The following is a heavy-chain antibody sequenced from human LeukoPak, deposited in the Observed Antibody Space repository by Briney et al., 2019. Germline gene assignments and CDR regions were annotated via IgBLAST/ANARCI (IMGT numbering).Heavy chain of an antibody. CDR1: GFTFSNYG. V-gene: IGHV3-33*06. CDR3: AKGGRSSKYYVNV. CDR2: IWHDGTNK. J-gene: IGHJ6*03. Sequence: GGSLRLSSAACGFTFSNYGVHCVRQAPGKGLEWVAVIWHDGTNKFYADSVRGRFTISRDNSRSTLYLQMDTLRAEDTAVYYCAKGGRSSKYYVNVCGKGTTVAVSS. D-gene: IGHD3-10*01.